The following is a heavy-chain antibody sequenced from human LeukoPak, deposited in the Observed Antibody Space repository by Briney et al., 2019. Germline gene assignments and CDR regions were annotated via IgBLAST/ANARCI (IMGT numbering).Heavy chain of an antibody. D-gene: IGHD3-10*01. CDR1: GGTFSSYA. J-gene: IGHJ5*02. CDR2: IIPIFGTA. CDR3: ARTYYYGSGSPNQFDP. V-gene: IGHV1-69*05. Sequence: LVKVSCKASGGTFSSYAISWVRQAPGQGLEWMGRIIPIFGTANYAQKFQGRVTITTDESTSTAYMELSSLRSEDTAVYYCARTYYYGSGSPNQFDPWGQGTLVTVSS.